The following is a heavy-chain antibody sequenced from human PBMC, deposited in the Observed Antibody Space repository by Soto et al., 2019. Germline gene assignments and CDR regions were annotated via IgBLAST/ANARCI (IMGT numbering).Heavy chain of an antibody. Sequence: SQTLSLTCVISGDSVSSNSAAWNWIRQSPSRGLEWLGRTYYRSRWYNDYAVSVRSRITVNADTSKNQFSLHLNSVTPEDTAVYYCARDLVITIDSSPLSDMDVWGKGTTVTVSS. CDR3: ARDLVITIDSSPLSDMDV. J-gene: IGHJ6*03. D-gene: IGHD3-22*01. CDR2: TYYRSRWYN. CDR1: GDSVSSNSAA. V-gene: IGHV6-1*01.